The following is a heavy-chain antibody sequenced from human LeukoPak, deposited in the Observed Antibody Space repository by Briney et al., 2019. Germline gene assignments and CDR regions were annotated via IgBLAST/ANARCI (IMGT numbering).Heavy chain of an antibody. CDR2: IIPIFGTA. D-gene: IGHD6-6*01. CDR3: ARPYSSSSYYYGMDV. J-gene: IGHJ6*02. Sequence: LVKVSCKASGGTFSSYGISLVRQAPGQGIEWMGGIIPIFGTANYAQKFQGRVTITADESTSTAYMELSSLRSEDTAVYYCARPYSSSSYYYGMDVWGQGTTVTVSS. V-gene: IGHV1-69*13. CDR1: GGTFSSYG.